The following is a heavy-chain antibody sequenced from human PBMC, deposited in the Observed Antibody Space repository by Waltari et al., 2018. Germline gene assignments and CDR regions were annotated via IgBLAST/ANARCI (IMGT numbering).Heavy chain of an antibody. D-gene: IGHD2-21*01. V-gene: IGHV3-7*01. CDR2: IKQDGSEK. CDR3: ARLLCGGDCYGFDY. CDR1: GFTFSSYW. J-gene: IGHJ4*02. Sequence: EVQLVESGGGLVQPGGSLRLSCAASGFTFSSYWMSWIRQAPGKGLEWVANIKQDGSEKYYVDSVKGRFTISRDNAKNSLYLQMNSLRAEDTAVYYCARLLCGGDCYGFDYWGQGTLVTVSS.